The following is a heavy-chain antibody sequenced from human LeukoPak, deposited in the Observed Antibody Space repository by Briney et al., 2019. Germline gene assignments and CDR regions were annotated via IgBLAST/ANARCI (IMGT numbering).Heavy chain of an antibody. V-gene: IGHV3-23*01. Sequence: PGGSLRLSCAASGFTFSSYAMHWVRQAPGKGLEWVSGIKESGDYTYYADSVQGRFTISRDNSKNTLYLQMHSLRAEDTAIYYCANKPPYDASGYEKDYWGQGTLVTVAS. CDR1: GFTFSSYA. D-gene: IGHD6-25*01. CDR2: IKESGDYT. J-gene: IGHJ4*02. CDR3: ANKPPYDASGYEKDY.